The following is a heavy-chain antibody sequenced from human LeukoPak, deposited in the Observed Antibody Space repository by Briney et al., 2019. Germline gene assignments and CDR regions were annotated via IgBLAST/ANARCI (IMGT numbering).Heavy chain of an antibody. J-gene: IGHJ4*02. Sequence: ASVKVSCKASGYTFTSYGISWVRQAPGQGLEWMGWISAYNGNTNYAQKLQGRVTMTTDTSTSTAYMELRSLRSDDTAVYYCASLWFGELHVDYWGQGTLVTVSS. D-gene: IGHD3-10*01. V-gene: IGHV1-18*01. CDR1: GYTFTSYG. CDR3: ASLWFGELHVDY. CDR2: ISAYNGNT.